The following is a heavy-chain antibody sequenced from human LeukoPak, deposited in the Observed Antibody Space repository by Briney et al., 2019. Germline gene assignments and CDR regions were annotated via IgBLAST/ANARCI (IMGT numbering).Heavy chain of an antibody. D-gene: IGHD6-19*01. CDR1: GGSFSGYY. CDR2: INHSGST. CDR3: ARGRGGYGSGLNWFDP. Sequence: SETLSLTCAVYGGSFSGYYWSWIRQPPGKGLEWIGEINHSGSTNYNPSLKSRVTISVDTSKNQFSLKLSSVTAADTAVYYCARGRGGYGSGLNWFDPWGQGTLVTVSS. J-gene: IGHJ5*02. V-gene: IGHV4-34*01.